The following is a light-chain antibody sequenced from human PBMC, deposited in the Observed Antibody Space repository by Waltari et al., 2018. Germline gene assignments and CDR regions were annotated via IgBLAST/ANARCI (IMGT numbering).Light chain of an antibody. CDR1: SSDVGSYNL. V-gene: IGLV2-23*02. CDR2: EVS. Sequence: QSALTQPASVSGSPGQSITISCTGTSSDVGSYNLVSWYQQHPGKAPKLLFYEVSKRPSGVSHRLSGSKAGNTASLTISGLQAEDEADYYCCSYAGSSFVVFGGGTKLTVL. J-gene: IGLJ2*01. CDR3: CSYAGSSFVV.